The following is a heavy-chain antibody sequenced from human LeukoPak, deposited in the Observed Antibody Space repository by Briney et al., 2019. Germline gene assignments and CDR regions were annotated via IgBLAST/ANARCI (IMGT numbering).Heavy chain of an antibody. CDR3: ARERKYCSSTSCYSNYMDV. J-gene: IGHJ6*03. D-gene: IGHD2-2*01. Sequence: PSETLSLTCTVSGGSISSHYWSWIRQPPGKGLEWIGYIYYSGSTNYNPSLKSRVTISVDTSKNQFSLKLSSVTAADTAVYYCARERKYCSSTSCYSNYMDVWGKGTTVTVSS. CDR1: GGSISSHY. CDR2: IYYSGST. V-gene: IGHV4-59*11.